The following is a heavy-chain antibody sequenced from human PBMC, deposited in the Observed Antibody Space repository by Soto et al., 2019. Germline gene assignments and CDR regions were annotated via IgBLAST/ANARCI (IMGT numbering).Heavy chain of an antibody. CDR3: ASPLLSDYYYYGMDV. CDR2: IIPIFGTG. Sequence: QVQLVQSGAEVKKPGSSVKVSCKASGGTFSSYAISWVRQAPGQGLEWMGGIIPIFGTGNYAQKFQGRVTITADESTTTAYTELSSLRSEDTAVYYCASPLLSDYYYYGMDVWGQGTTVTVSS. J-gene: IGHJ6*02. V-gene: IGHV1-69*12. D-gene: IGHD2-15*01. CDR1: GGTFSSYA.